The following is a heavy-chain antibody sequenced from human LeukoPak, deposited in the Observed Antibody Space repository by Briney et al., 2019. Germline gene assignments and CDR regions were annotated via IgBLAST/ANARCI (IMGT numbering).Heavy chain of an antibody. CDR3: AKPTYYYDSSGYWAFDI. CDR1: QFTFTSYS. V-gene: IGHV3-23*01. Sequence: HTGGSLRLSCAASQFTFTSYSMTWVRQAPGKGLEWVSAISSSGGSTYYADSVKGRFTISRDNSKNTLYLQMNSLRAEDTAVYYCAKPTYYYDSSGYWAFDIWGQGTMVTVSS. CDR2: ISSSGGST. J-gene: IGHJ3*02. D-gene: IGHD3-22*01.